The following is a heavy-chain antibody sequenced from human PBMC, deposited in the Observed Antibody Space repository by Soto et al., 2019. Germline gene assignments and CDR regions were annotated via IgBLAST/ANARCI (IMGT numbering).Heavy chain of an antibody. J-gene: IGHJ3*02. CDR1: GFTFSSYG. V-gene: IGHV3-21*01. CDR3: ARALGFGVVIFGAFDI. D-gene: IGHD3-3*01. CDR2: ISSSSSYI. Sequence: GGSLRLSCAASGFTFSSYGMNWVRQAPGKGLEWVSSISSSSSYIYYTDSVKGRFTISRDNAKNSLYLQMNSLRAEDTAVYYCARALGFGVVIFGAFDIWGQGTMVTVSS.